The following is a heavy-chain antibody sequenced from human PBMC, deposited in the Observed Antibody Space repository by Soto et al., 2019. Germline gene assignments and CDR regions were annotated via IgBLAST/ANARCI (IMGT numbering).Heavy chain of an antibody. CDR2: IHSDGTST. J-gene: IGHJ3*01. D-gene: IGHD1-26*01. CDR3: ARGDRGAFDL. V-gene: IGHV3-74*01. CDR1: GFTFDYYW. Sequence: EVQLVESGGGLVQPGESLRLSCAASGFTFDYYWMHWVRQAPGKGLVWVSRIHSDGTSTTYADSVKGGFTISRDNAKNTLSLQMNSLRAEDTAVYYCARGDRGAFDLWGQGTVVTVSS.